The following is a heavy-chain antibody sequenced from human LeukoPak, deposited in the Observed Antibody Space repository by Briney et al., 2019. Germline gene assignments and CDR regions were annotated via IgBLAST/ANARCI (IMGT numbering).Heavy chain of an antibody. Sequence: SETLSLTCTVSGYSISSGYYWSWVRQPPGKGLEWIGFVYYTGSTNYSPSLKSRVTISVDTSKNQFSLKLRSVTAADTAVYYCARISSSNWYNERGAFDVWGQGTMVTVSS. CDR2: VYYTGST. CDR3: ARISSSNWYNERGAFDV. V-gene: IGHV4-61*01. CDR1: GYSISSGYY. J-gene: IGHJ3*01. D-gene: IGHD6-13*01.